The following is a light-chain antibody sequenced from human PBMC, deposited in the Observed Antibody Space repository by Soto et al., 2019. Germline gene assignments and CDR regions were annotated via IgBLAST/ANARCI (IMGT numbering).Light chain of an antibody. CDR1: SSDVGAYDF. V-gene: IGLV2-14*01. CDR3: SSKKTRSPLF. CDR2: DVT. Sequence: QSVLTQPASVSGSPGQSITISCTGTSSDVGAYDFVSWYQHSPGKAPKLVTFDVTHRPPGISDRFSGSKSANTASLTISGPRAGEGVFYYCSSKKTRSPLFFGGGT. J-gene: IGLJ6*01.